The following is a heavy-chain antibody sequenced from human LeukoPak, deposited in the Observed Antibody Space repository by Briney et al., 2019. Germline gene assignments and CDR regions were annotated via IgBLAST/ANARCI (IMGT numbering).Heavy chain of an antibody. J-gene: IGHJ4*02. CDR3: ARDSSGYYNYFDY. V-gene: IGHV4-4*07. D-gene: IGHD3-22*01. CDR2: IYTSGST. CDR1: GDSISYFY. Sequence: PSETLSLTCSVSGDSISYFYWSWIRQPAGKGLEWIGRIYTSGSTNYNPSLKSRVTMSVDTSKNQFSLKLSSVTAADPAVYYCARDSSGYYNYFDYWGQGTLVTVSS.